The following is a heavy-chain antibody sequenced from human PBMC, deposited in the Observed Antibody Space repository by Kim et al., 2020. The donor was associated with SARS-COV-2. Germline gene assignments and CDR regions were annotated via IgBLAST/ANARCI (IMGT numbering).Heavy chain of an antibody. Sequence: ASVKVSCKASGYTFTSYYMHWVRQAPGQGLEWMGIINPSGGSTSYAQKFQGRVTMTRDTSTSTVYMELSSLRSEDTAVYYCVRDREEWFGEFNWFDPWGQGTLVTVSS. CDR3: VRDREEWFGEFNWFDP. D-gene: IGHD3-10*01. CDR2: INPSGGST. J-gene: IGHJ5*02. CDR1: GYTFTSYY. V-gene: IGHV1-46*01.